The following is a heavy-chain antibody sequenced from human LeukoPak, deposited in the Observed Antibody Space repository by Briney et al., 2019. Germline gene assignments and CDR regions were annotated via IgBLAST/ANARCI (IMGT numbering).Heavy chain of an antibody. CDR3: AREAVAGTKYYGMDV. CDR2: INPSGGST. CDR1: GYTFTSYH. Sequence: ASVKVSCKASGYTFTSYHMHWVRQAPGQGLEWMGIINPSGGSTSYAQKFQGRVTMTRDASTSTVYMELSSLRSEDTAVYYCAREAVAGTKYYGMDVWGQGTTVTVSS. J-gene: IGHJ6*02. D-gene: IGHD6-19*01. V-gene: IGHV1-46*01.